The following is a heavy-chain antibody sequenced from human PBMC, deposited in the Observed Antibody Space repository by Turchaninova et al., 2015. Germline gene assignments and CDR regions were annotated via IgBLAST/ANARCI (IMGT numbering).Heavy chain of an antibody. J-gene: IGHJ4*02. D-gene: IGHD3-10*01. V-gene: IGHV4-38-2*01. Sequence: QVQLQESGPGLVKPSETLSLTCAVSGYSINTGYYWGWIRPPPGKGLEWIGTTHRSGRTYYNPALKIRVTSSVDTSKNQFSLKLSSLTTAETAVYYCARHGEGIFDYWGQGTLVTVSS. CDR2: THRSGRT. CDR1: GYSINTGYY. CDR3: ARHGEGIFDY.